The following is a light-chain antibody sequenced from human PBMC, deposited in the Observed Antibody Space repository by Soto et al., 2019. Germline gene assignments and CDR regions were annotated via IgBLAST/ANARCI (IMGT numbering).Light chain of an antibody. CDR3: QQRRTWSPV. V-gene: IGKV3-11*01. CDR2: DAS. CDR1: QSVSSY. J-gene: IGKJ3*01. Sequence: ILFTHSPGTLSLSPLERATLSCRASQSVSSYLAWYQQKPGQAPRLLIYDASNRATGIPARFSGSGSGTDFTLTISSLEPEDFAVYYCQQRRTWSPVFGPGTKVDIK.